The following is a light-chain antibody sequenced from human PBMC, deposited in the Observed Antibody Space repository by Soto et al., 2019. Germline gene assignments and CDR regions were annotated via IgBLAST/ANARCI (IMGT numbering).Light chain of an antibody. CDR3: AAWDDSMNGFV. CDR1: SSNIGSNT. CDR2: TNN. J-gene: IGLJ1*01. Sequence: HSVLTQPPSASGAPGQRVTISCSGSSSNIGSNTVNWYQQLPGTAPKLLIYTNNQRPSGVRDRFSGSRSGTSASLAISGLQSGDEADYYCAAWDDSMNGFVFGTGTKVTV. V-gene: IGLV1-44*01.